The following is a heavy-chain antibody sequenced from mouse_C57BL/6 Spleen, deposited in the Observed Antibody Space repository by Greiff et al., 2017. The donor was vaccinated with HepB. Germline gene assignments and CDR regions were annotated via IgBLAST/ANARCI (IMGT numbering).Heavy chain of an antibody. J-gene: IGHJ4*01. CDR3: ARDGIYYDYDRDYYAMDY. CDR1: GYSFTDYN. D-gene: IGHD2-4*01. Sequence: EVKLQESGPELVKPGASVKISCKASGYSFTDYNMNWVKQSNGKSLEWIGVINPNYGTTSYNQKFKGKATLTVDQSSSTAYMQLNSLTSEDSAVYYCARDGIYYDYDRDYYAMDYWGQGTSVTVSS. CDR2: INPNYGTT. V-gene: IGHV1-39*01.